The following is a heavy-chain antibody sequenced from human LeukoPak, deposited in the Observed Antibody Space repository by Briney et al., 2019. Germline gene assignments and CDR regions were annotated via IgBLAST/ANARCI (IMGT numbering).Heavy chain of an antibody. Sequence: GASVKASCKVSGYTLTELSVHWVRQAPGKGLEWMGGFDPEDGETIYAQKFQGRVTMTEDTSTDTAYMELSSLRSEDTAVYYCATTTVGVYFFDYWGQGTLVTVSS. CDR3: ATTTVGVYFFDY. CDR2: FDPEDGET. V-gene: IGHV1-24*01. CDR1: GYTLTELS. D-gene: IGHD2-8*01. J-gene: IGHJ4*02.